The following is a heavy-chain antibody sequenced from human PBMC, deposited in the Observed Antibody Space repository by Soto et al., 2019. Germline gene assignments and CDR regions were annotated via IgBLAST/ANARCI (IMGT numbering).Heavy chain of an antibody. CDR3: ARDPPGIAASGAGG. Sequence: EVQLVESGGGLIQPGGSLRLSCAASGFTVSNYYMRWVRQAPGKGLEWVSLIYSGGNTHYADSVKGRFTISRDNAKNTLFLQMNSLRAEDTAVYYCARDPPGIAASGAGGWGQGTLVTVSS. D-gene: IGHD6-13*01. CDR2: IYSGGNT. CDR1: GFTVSNYY. J-gene: IGHJ4*02. V-gene: IGHV3-53*01.